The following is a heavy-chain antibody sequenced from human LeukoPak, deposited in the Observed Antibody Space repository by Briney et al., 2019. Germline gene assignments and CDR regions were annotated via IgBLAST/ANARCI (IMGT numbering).Heavy chain of an antibody. V-gene: IGHV1-2*02. CDR2: INPNSGGT. J-gene: IGHJ4*02. CDR3: ARDSPDYGDYENFFDY. CDR1: GYTFTGYY. D-gene: IGHD4-17*01. Sequence: ASVKVSCKASGYTFTGYYMHWVRQAPGQGLEWMGWINPNSGGTNYAQKFQGRVTMTRDTSISTAYMELSSLRSEDTAVYYCARDSPDYGDYENFFDYWGQGTLVTVSS.